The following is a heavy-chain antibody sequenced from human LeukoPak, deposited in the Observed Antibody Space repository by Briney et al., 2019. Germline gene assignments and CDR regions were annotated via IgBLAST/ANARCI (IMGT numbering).Heavy chain of an antibody. Sequence: PGGSRRLSCATSGFTFSNYEMSWVRQTPGKGLEWVSYISSSGSSTYYADSVKGRFTVSRDNAKSSLCLQMDSLRAGDTAVYYCAREDGSQLDYWGRETLVTVSS. V-gene: IGHV3-48*03. J-gene: IGHJ4*02. D-gene: IGHD1-26*01. CDR2: ISSSGSST. CDR1: GFTFSNYE. CDR3: AREDGSQLDY.